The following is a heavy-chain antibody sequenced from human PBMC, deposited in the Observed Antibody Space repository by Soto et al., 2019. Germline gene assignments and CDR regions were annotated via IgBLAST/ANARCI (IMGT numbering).Heavy chain of an antibody. CDR3: ARELPMGDSNWFDP. V-gene: IGHV3-21*01. CDR2: ISSSSSYI. CDR1: GFTFSSYS. J-gene: IGHJ5*02. Sequence: GGSLRLSCAASGFTFSSYSMNWVRQAPGKGLEWVSSISSSSSYIYYADSVKGRFTISRDNAKNSLYLQMNSLRAEDTAVYYCARELPMGDSNWFDPWGQGTLVTVSS. D-gene: IGHD2-8*01.